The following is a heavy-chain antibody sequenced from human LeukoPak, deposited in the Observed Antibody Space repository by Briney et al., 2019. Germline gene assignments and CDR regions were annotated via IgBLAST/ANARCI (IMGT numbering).Heavy chain of an antibody. V-gene: IGHV3-23*01. Sequence: GGSLRLSCAASGFTFSSYAMSWVRQAPGKGLEWVSSISGSGGSTYYEDSVKGRFTISRDNSKSTLYLQMNSLRAEDSAVYYCAKMKYQWLVRIYFDYWGQGTLVTVSS. D-gene: IGHD6-19*01. CDR2: ISGSGGST. J-gene: IGHJ4*02. CDR1: GFTFSSYA. CDR3: AKMKYQWLVRIYFDY.